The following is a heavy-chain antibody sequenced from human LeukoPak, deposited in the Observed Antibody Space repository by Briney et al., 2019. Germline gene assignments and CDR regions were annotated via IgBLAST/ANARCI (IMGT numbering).Heavy chain of an antibody. CDR2: IKQDGSEK. Sequence: GGSLRLSCAASGFTFSSYWMSWVRQAPGKGLEWVANIKQDGSEKYYVDSVKGRFTISRDNAKNSLYLQMNSLRAEDTAVYYCARVKVIAARGNYFDYWGQGTLVTVSS. V-gene: IGHV3-7*01. CDR3: ARVKVIAARGNYFDY. J-gene: IGHJ4*02. D-gene: IGHD6-6*01. CDR1: GFTFSSYW.